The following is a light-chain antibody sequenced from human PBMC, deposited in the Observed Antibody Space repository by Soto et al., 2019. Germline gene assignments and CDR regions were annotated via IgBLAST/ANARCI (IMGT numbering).Light chain of an antibody. V-gene: IGLV2-23*03. J-gene: IGLJ2*01. CDR3: CSYAGSSTFDVV. CDR1: SSDVGSYNL. Sequence: QSLLTQPASVSGSPGQSITISCTGTSSDVGSYNLVSWYQQHPGKAPKLMIYEGSKRPSGVSNRFSGSKSGNTASLTISGLQAEDEADYYCCSYAGSSTFDVVFGGGTKVTVL. CDR2: EGS.